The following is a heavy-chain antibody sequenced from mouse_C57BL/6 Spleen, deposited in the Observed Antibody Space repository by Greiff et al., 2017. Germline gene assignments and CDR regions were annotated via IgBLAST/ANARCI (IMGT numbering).Heavy chain of an antibody. V-gene: IGHV8-12*01. CDR1: GFSLSTSGMG. CDR2: IYWDDDK. J-gene: IGHJ4*01. Sequence: QVPLKVSGPGILQSSQTLSLTCSFSGFSLSTSGMGVSWIRQPSGKGLEWLAHIYWDDDKRYNPSLKSRLTISKDTSRNQVFLKITSVDTADTATYYGARSAHYGSSYEAMDYWGQGTSVTVSS. D-gene: IGHD1-1*01. CDR3: ARSAHYGSSYEAMDY.